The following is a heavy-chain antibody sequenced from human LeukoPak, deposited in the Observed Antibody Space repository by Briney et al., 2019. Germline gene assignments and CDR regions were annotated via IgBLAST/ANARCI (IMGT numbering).Heavy chain of an antibody. J-gene: IGHJ6*02. D-gene: IGHD4-23*01. V-gene: IGHV1-69*01. Sequence: GSSVKVSCKASGGTFISYAISWVRQAPGQGLEWMGGIIPIFGTANYAQKFQGRVTITADESTSTAYMELSSLRSEDTAVYYCARPVAPYYYYGMDVWGQGTTVTVSS. CDR1: GGTFISYA. CDR3: ARPVAPYYYYGMDV. CDR2: IIPIFGTA.